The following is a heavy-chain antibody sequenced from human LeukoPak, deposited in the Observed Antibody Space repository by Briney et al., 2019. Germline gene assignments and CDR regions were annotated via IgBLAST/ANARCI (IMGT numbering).Heavy chain of an antibody. Sequence: ASVKVSCKASGYTFTGYYMHWVRQAPGQGLEWMGWINPNSGGTNYAQKFQGRVTLTRDTSISTAYMELSRLRSDDTAVYYCARAGISSRYSLVLNWGQGTLVAVSS. J-gene: IGHJ4*02. D-gene: IGHD6-13*01. CDR3: ARAGISSRYSLVLN. CDR2: INPNSGGT. CDR1: GYTFTGYY. V-gene: IGHV1-2*02.